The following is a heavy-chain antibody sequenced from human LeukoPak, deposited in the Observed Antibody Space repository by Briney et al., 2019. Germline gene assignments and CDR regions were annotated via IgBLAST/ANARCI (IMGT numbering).Heavy chain of an antibody. D-gene: IGHD3-9*01. CDR3: AKGPVLRYFDPRLRFHYMDV. V-gene: IGHV4-4*07. J-gene: IGHJ6*03. CDR1: GGSISSYY. CDR2: IYTSGST. Sequence: RSSETLSLTCTVSGGSISSYYWSWIRQPAGKGLEWIGRIYTSGSTNYNPSLKSRVTMSVDTSKNQFSLRLSSVTAADTAVYYCAKGPVLRYFDPRLRFHYMDVWGKGTTVTVSS.